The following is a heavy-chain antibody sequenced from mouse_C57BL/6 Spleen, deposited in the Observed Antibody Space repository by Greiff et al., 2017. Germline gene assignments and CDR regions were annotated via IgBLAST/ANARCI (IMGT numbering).Heavy chain of an antibody. Sequence: VKLQESGAELARPGASVKLSCKASGYTFTSYGISWVKQRTGQGLEWIGEIYPRSGNTYYNEKFKGKATLTADKSSSTAYMELRSLTSEDSAVYFCAFYYGSSSFAYWGQGTLVTVSA. CDR1: GYTFTSYG. D-gene: IGHD1-1*01. CDR2: IYPRSGNT. CDR3: AFYYGSSSFAY. J-gene: IGHJ3*01. V-gene: IGHV1-81*01.